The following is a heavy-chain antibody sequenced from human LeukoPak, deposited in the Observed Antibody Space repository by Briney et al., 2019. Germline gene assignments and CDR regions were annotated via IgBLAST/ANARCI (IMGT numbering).Heavy chain of an antibody. CDR3: AKVLLSTDDYGDYGAPARCDS. V-gene: IGHV3-53*01. CDR1: GFTVSSHY. J-gene: IGHJ4*02. CDR2: IYSGGST. Sequence: QPGGSLRLSCAASGFTVSSHYTSWVRRPPGKGLEWDSVIYSGGSTYYADSVKGRFTISRGNSKSTLYLQMKSLSAEDTAVYYCAKVLLSTDDYGDYGAPARCDSWGQGTLVTVSS. D-gene: IGHD4-17*01.